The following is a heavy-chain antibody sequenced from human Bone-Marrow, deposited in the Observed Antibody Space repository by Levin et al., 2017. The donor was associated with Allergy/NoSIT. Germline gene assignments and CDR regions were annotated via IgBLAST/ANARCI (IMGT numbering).Heavy chain of an antibody. CDR1: GFTFSSYS. CDR3: ARDEGVRTNDY. D-gene: IGHD1-7*01. V-gene: IGHV3-21*01. J-gene: IGHJ4*02. Sequence: GGSLRLSCAASGFTFSSYSMNWVRQAPGEGLEWVSSISSSSSYIYYADSVKGRFTISRDNAKNSLYLQMNSLRAEDTAVYYCARDEGVRTNDYWGQGTLVTVSS. CDR2: ISSSSSYI.